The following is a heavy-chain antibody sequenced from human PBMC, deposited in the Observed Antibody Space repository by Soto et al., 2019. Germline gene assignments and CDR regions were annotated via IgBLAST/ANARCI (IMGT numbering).Heavy chain of an antibody. V-gene: IGHV3-23*01. Sequence: EGSLRLSCAASGFTFSSYAMSWVRQAPGKGLEWVSAISGSGGSTYYADSVKGRFTISRDNSKNTLYLQMNSLRAEDTAVYYCAKDENYYGSGSYYYWGQGTLVTVSS. CDR2: ISGSGGST. CDR3: AKDENYYGSGSYYY. J-gene: IGHJ4*02. D-gene: IGHD3-10*01. CDR1: GFTFSSYA.